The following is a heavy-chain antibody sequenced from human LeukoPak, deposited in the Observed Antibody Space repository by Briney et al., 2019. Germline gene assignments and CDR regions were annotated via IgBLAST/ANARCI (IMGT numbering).Heavy chain of an antibody. V-gene: IGHV3-11*01. CDR3: ARVLVATMPVGFDP. Sequence: PGGSLRLSCAASGFTFSDYYMSWIRQAPGKGLEWVSYISSSGSTIYYADSVKGRFTISRDNAKNSLYLQMNSLRAEDTAVYYCARVLVATMPVGFDPWGQGTLVTVSS. J-gene: IGHJ5*02. D-gene: IGHD5-12*01. CDR2: ISSSGSTI. CDR1: GFTFSDYY.